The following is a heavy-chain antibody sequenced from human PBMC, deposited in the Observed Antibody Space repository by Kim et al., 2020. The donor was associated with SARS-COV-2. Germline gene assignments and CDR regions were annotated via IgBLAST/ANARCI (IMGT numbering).Heavy chain of an antibody. CDR3: ARHVVGVVPAASKWFDP. CDR1: GGSISSSSYY. V-gene: IGHV4-39*01. J-gene: IGHJ5*02. CDR2: IYYSGST. Sequence: SETLSLTCTVSGGSISSSSYYWGWIRQPPGKGLEWIGSIYYSGSTYYNPSLKSRVTISVDTSKNQFSLKLSSVTAADTAVYYCARHVVGVVPAASKWFDPWGQGTLVTVSS. D-gene: IGHD2-2*01.